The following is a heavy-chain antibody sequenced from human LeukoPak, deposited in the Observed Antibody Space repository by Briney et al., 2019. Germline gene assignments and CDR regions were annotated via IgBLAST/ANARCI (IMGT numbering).Heavy chain of an antibody. CDR3: AHPGGFGFDF. D-gene: IGHD1-14*01. J-gene: IGHJ4*02. CDR2: IYWGDDK. V-gene: IGHV2-5*02. CDR1: GFSLTTTGGG. Sequence: ESGPTLVNPTQTLTLTCTFSGFSLTTTGGGVGWIRQPPGKALEWLAMIYWGDDKRYSPSLKSRLTITKDPAKNQVVLTMTNMDPVDTATYFCAHPGGFGFDFWGQGTLVAVSS.